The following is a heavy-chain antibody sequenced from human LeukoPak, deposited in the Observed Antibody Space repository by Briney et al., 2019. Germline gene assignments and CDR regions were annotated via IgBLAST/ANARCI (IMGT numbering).Heavy chain of an antibody. D-gene: IGHD3-22*01. Sequence: SQTLSLTCTVSAGSINSGDYYWSWIRQPAGKGLEWIGRIYSPGTNYNYNPSLKSRATISIDTSKNQFSLKLTSVTAADTAVYYCARGIGTSYDSSRDAFDIWGQGTMVTASS. CDR3: ARGIGTSYDSSRDAFDI. CDR2: IYSPGT. J-gene: IGHJ3*02. V-gene: IGHV4-61*02. CDR1: AGSINSGDYY.